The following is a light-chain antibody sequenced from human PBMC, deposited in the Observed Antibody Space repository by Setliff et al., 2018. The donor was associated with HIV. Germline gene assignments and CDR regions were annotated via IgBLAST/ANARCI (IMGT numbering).Light chain of an antibody. CDR1: SSVVGASNS. Sequence: QSALAQPRSVSGSPGQSVTISCTGTSSVVGASNSVSWYQHHPGKAPKVIIYDVSDRPSGVPDRFSGSKSGNTASLTISGLQAEDEADYYCSSYTSSSTIFGGGTKVTVL. CDR2: DVS. J-gene: IGLJ2*01. CDR3: SSYTSSSTI. V-gene: IGLV2-11*01.